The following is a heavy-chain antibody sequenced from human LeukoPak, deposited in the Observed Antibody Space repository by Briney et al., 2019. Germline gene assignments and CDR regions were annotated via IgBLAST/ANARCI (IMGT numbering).Heavy chain of an antibody. D-gene: IGHD6-25*01. CDR1: GYTFTTYG. Sequence: AAVKVSCKTSGYTFTTYGISWVRQAPGQRLEWIGWSSPYSGNTDYAQKFQGRVTMTTDASTTTAYMELRSLISDDTAVYYCARADPTSSGDEYFDYWGQGTLITVSS. CDR3: ARADPTSSGDEYFDY. V-gene: IGHV1-18*01. CDR2: SSPYSGNT. J-gene: IGHJ4*02.